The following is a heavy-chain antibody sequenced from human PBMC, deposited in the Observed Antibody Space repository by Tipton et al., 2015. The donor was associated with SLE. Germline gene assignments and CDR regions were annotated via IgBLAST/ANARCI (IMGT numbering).Heavy chain of an antibody. CDR1: GGSISSSSYY. CDR3: AVGYSFDY. D-gene: IGHD5-18*01. J-gene: IGHJ4*02. CDR2: IYYSGST. V-gene: IGHV4-61*05. Sequence: TLSLTCTVSGGSISSSSYYWGWIRQPPGKGLEWIGYIYYSGSTNYNPPLKSRVTISVDTSKNQFSLKLSSVTAADTAVYYCAVGYSFDYWGQGTLVTVSS.